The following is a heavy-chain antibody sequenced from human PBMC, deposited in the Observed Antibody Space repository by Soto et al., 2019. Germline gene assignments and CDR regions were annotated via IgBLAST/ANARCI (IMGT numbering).Heavy chain of an antibody. D-gene: IGHD3-3*01. CDR1: GYSFTSYW. CDR3: ARAYYDFWSGYYVFYFDY. Sequence: GESLKISCKGSGYSFTSYWIGWVRQMPGKGLEWMGIIYPGDSDTRYSPSFQGQVTISADKSISTAYLQWSSLKASDTAMYYCARAYYDFWSGYYVFYFDYWGQGTLVTVS. CDR2: IYPGDSDT. J-gene: IGHJ4*02. V-gene: IGHV5-51*01.